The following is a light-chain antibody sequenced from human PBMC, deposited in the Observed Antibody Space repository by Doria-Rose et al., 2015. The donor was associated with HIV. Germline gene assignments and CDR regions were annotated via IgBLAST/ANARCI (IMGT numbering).Light chain of an antibody. CDR3: QQYFTTPRT. V-gene: IGKV4-1*01. CDR2: WAS. CDR1: VLTRSNHTNY. Sequence: VLTRSNHTNYLAGYQQKAGQPPNLLIYWASTRESGVPDRFSGSGSGTDFTLTISSLQAEDVAVYYCQQYFTTPRTFGQGTKVEIK. J-gene: IGKJ1*01.